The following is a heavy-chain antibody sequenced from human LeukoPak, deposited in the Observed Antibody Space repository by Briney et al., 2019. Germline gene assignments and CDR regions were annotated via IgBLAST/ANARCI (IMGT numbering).Heavy chain of an antibody. CDR1: GLPFSGSA. Sequence: GGSLKLSCAASGLPFSGSAMHWVRQASGKGLEWVGRIRSKTKSYAPAYAASVKCRFTLSRDDSKNTAYLQMNSLRTEDTAVYCCTRYYYDGSGYYHLFDCGGEGTLVTVSS. CDR3: TRYYYDGSGYYHLFDC. CDR2: IRSKTKSYAP. D-gene: IGHD3-22*01. V-gene: IGHV3-73*01. J-gene: IGHJ4*02.